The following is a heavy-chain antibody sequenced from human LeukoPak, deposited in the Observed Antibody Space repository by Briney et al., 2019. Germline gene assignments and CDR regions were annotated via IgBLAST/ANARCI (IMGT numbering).Heavy chain of an antibody. CDR2: VSYGGSIK. Sequence: GGSLRLSCVASGFTFSNYTMHWVRQAPGKGLEWVAVVSYGGSIKHYADSVKSRLTISRDNSENTLYLQMNSLRAEDTAVYYCVATSGSSTNWGQGTLVTVSS. CDR1: GFTFSNYT. V-gene: IGHV3-30-3*01. CDR3: VATSGSSTN. J-gene: IGHJ4*02. D-gene: IGHD2-2*01.